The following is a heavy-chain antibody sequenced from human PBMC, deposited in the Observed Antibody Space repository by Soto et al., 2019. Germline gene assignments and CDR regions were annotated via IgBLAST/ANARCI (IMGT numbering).Heavy chain of an antibody. D-gene: IGHD5-12*01. Sequence: EVQLLESGGGLEQLGGSLRLSCTASGFTYSIYAMAWVRQAPGKGLEWVSAISGSGGETYYADSVKGRFTISRDNSKNTVYLQMTNLRADDTAVYYCAKEIAVAVATPPEYWGQGTLATVSS. V-gene: IGHV3-23*01. CDR1: GFTYSIYA. J-gene: IGHJ4*02. CDR2: ISGSGGET. CDR3: AKEIAVAVATPPEY.